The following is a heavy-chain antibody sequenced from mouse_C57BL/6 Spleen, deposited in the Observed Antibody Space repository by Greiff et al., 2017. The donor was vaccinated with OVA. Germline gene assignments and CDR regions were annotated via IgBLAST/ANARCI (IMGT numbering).Heavy chain of an antibody. J-gene: IGHJ2*01. CDR2: IYPGSGNT. Sequence: QVQLKQSGAELVRPGASVKLSCKASGYTFTDYYINWVKQRPGQGLEWIARIYPGSGNTYYNEKFKGKATLTAEKSSSTAYMRLSSLTSEDSAVYFCARQITTVVATDFDYWGQGTTLTVSS. CDR1: GYTFTDYY. CDR3: ARQITTVVATDFDY. V-gene: IGHV1-76*01. D-gene: IGHD1-1*01.